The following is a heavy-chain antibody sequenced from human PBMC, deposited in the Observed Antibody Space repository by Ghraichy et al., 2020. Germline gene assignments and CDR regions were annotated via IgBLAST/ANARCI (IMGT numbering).Heavy chain of an antibody. V-gene: IGHV4-4*07. Sequence: SETLSLTCTASGFSISSYSWSWIRQPAGKGLEWIGRIYSSGSTNYNPSLKSRVTMSVDTSTNQFSLMLSSVTAADTAVYYCARDLPLWFGVNKGAFDIWGQGRMVTVSS. J-gene: IGHJ3*02. CDR3: ARDLPLWFGVNKGAFDI. CDR1: GFSISSYS. D-gene: IGHD3-10*01. CDR2: IYSSGST.